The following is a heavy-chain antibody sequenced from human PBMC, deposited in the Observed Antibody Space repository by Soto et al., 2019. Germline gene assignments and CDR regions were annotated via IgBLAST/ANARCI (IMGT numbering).Heavy chain of an antibody. CDR3: ATETPPGSNSEAGAFDI. CDR1: GFTISSYI. D-gene: IGHD1-26*01. J-gene: IGHJ3*02. CDR2: IWYDGSTQ. Sequence: GGSMRLSCTGAGFTISSYIRHWVRPNTGKGLEWVALIWYDGSTQFYADSVKGRFTISRDNSKNTLYLQMNSLRAEDTAVYYCATETPPGSNSEAGAFDIWGQGTMVTVSS. V-gene: IGHV3-30*02.